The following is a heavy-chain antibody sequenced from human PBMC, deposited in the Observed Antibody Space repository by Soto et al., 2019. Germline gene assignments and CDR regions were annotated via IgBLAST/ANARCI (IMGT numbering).Heavy chain of an antibody. J-gene: IGHJ6*02. Sequence: GGSLRLSCAASGFTFSNAWMSWVRQAPGQGLEWVGRIKSKTDGGTTDYAAPVKGRFTISRDDSKNTLYLQMNSLKTEDTAVYYCTTVGCSSTSCYVYYYYYGMDVWGQGTTVTVSS. V-gene: IGHV3-15*01. D-gene: IGHD2-2*01. CDR3: TTVGCSSTSCYVYYYYYGMDV. CDR1: GFTFSNAW. CDR2: IKSKTDGGTT.